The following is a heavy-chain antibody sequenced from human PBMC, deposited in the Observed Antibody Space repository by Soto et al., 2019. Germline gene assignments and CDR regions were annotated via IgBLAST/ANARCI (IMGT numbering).Heavy chain of an antibody. J-gene: IGHJ3*02. CDR2: IKQDGSEK. D-gene: IGHD4-17*01. Sequence: PGGSLRLSCAASGFTFSSFWMSWVRQAPGKGLEWVANIKQDGSEKYYVDSVKGRFTISRDNAKNSLYLQMNSLRAEDTAVYYCARPRTVTKDAFDIWGQGTMVTVSS. V-gene: IGHV3-7*01. CDR1: GFTFSSFW. CDR3: ARPRTVTKDAFDI.